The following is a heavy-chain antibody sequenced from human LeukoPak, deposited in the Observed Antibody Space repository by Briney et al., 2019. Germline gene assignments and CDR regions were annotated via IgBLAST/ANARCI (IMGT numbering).Heavy chain of an antibody. D-gene: IGHD1-1*01. V-gene: IGHV1-69*06. CDR2: IIPIFGTA. Sequence: ASVKVSCKASGGTFSSYAISWVRQAPGQGLEWMGGIIPIFGTANYAQKFQGRVTITADKSTSTAYMELSSLRSEDTAVYYCAGGNWFLGALDAFDVWGPGTMVTVSS. CDR1: GGTFSSYA. CDR3: AGGNWFLGALDAFDV. J-gene: IGHJ3*01.